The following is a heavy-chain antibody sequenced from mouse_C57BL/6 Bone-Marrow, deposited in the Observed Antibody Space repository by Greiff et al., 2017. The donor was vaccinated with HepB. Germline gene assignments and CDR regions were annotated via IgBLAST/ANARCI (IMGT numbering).Heavy chain of an antibody. Sequence: VQLQQSGPELVKPGASVKISCKASGYTFTDYYMNWVKQSHGKSLEWIGDINPNNGGTSYNQKFKGKATLTVDKSSSTAYMELRSLTSEDSAVYYCARRSPSRGDYAMDYWGQGTSVTVSS. J-gene: IGHJ4*01. CDR3: ARRSPSRGDYAMDY. V-gene: IGHV1-26*01. CDR1: GYTFTDYY. D-gene: IGHD2-10*02. CDR2: INPNNGGT.